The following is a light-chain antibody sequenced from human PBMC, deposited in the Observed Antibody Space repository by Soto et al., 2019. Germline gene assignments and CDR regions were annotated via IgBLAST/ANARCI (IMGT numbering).Light chain of an antibody. V-gene: IGKV3-15*01. CDR1: QSINAH. Sequence: EVVMTQSPATLSVSPGERVTLSCRASQSINAHLAWYQQKPGQAPRLLIHGASTRATGIPARFSGSGFGTAFTPTIRRLQYDDFAIHYCQQYNTWLWAFGQGTKVE. CDR2: GAS. J-gene: IGKJ1*01. CDR3: QQYNTWLWA.